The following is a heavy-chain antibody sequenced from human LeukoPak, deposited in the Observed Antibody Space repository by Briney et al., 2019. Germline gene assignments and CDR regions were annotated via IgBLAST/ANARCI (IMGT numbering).Heavy chain of an antibody. V-gene: IGHV3-48*02. CDR2: ITASGTAM. CDR1: GFTSSSYS. CDR3: ASSGSYRFDY. D-gene: IGHD1-26*01. Sequence: GGSLRLSCAASGFTSSSYSMNWVRQAPGKGLEWVSHITASGTAMFYADSVKGRFTISRDNAKNSLYLQMNSLRDEDTAVYYCASSGSYRFDYWGQGTLVTVSS. J-gene: IGHJ4*02.